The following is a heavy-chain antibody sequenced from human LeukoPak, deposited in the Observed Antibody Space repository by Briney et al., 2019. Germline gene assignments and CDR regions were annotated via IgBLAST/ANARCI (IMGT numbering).Heavy chain of an antibody. CDR2: IFYSGIT. V-gene: IGHV4-30-4*01. Sequence: PSETLSLTCTVSRGSISSGDYYWSWIRQPPGKGLEWIGYIFYSGITYYNPSLKSRVTISIDTSKNQFSLKLNSVTAADTALYYCASRVTATGEFDYWGQGTLVTVSS. D-gene: IGHD2-21*02. CDR3: ASRVTATGEFDY. CDR1: RGSISSGDYY. J-gene: IGHJ4*02.